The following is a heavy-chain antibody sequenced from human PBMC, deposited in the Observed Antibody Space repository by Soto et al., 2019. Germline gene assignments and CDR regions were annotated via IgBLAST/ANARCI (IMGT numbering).Heavy chain of an antibody. Sequence: ASAKVSCKASGYTFTSYYMHWVRQAPGQGLEWMGIINPSGGSTSYAQKFQGRVTMTRDTSTSTVYMELSSLRSEDTAVYYCARGHGGNGNYYYYYGMDVWGQGTTVTVSS. CDR2: INPSGGST. CDR3: ARGHGGNGNYYYYYGMDV. CDR1: GYTFTSYY. D-gene: IGHD2-15*01. V-gene: IGHV1-46*01. J-gene: IGHJ6*02.